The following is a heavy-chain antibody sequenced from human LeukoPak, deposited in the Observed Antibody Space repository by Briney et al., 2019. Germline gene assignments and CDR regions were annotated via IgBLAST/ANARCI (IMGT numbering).Heavy chain of an antibody. V-gene: IGHV4-39*01. Sequence: SETLSLTCTVSGGSISSSSYYWGWIRQPPGKGLEWIGSIYYSGSTYYNPSLKSRVTISVDTSKNQFSLKLSSVTAADTAVYYCARGGGGYPIPLFDYWGQGTLVTVSS. D-gene: IGHD3-22*01. J-gene: IGHJ4*02. CDR2: IYYSGST. CDR3: ARGGGGYPIPLFDY. CDR1: GGSISSSSYY.